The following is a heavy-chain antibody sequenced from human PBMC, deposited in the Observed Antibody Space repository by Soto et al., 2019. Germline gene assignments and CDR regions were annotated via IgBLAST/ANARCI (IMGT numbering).Heavy chain of an antibody. CDR2: ISSSSSYI. Sequence: EVQLVESGGGLVKPGGSLRLSCAASGFTFSSYSMNWVRQAPGKGLEWVSSISSSSSYIYYADSVKGRFTISRDNAKYSLYLQMNSLRAEDTDVYYCAREGTIAAIYYWGQGTLVTVSS. D-gene: IGHD6-6*01. J-gene: IGHJ4*02. CDR1: GFTFSSYS. CDR3: AREGTIAAIYY. V-gene: IGHV3-21*01.